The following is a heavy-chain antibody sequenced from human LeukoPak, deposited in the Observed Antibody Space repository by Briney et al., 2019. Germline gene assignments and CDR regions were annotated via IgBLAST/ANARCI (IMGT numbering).Heavy chain of an antibody. CDR1: GYSLTTYY. CDR2: INPSGGST. Sequence: GASVKVSCKASGYSLTTYYMHWVRQAPGQGLEWMAIINPSGGSTNYAQKFQGRVTMTRDTSTSTVYMEMSSLKSEDTAVYYCARGLESSGWYGMDVWGQGTTIIVSS. V-gene: IGHV1-46*01. J-gene: IGHJ6*02. CDR3: ARGLESSGWYGMDV. D-gene: IGHD6-19*01.